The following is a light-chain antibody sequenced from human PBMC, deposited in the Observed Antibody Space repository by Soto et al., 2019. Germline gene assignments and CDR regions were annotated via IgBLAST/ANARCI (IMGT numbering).Light chain of an antibody. CDR1: SSDVGGYNY. CDR3: SSYTSSGTRV. V-gene: IGLV2-14*01. J-gene: IGLJ1*01. CDR2: DVT. Sequence: QSALTQPASVSGSPGQSITISCTGTSSDVGGYNYVSWYQQHPGKAPKLMIYDVTNGPSGVSNRFFGSKSGNTASLTISGLQAEDEADYYCSSYTSSGTRVFGTWTKLTVL.